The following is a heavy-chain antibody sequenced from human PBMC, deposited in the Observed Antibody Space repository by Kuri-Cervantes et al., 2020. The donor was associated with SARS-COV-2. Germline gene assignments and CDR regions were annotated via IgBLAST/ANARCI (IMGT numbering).Heavy chain of an antibody. Sequence: GESLKISCAASGFTFSSYAMHWVRQAPGKGLEWVAVISYDGSNKYYADSVKGRFTISRDNSKNTLYLQMNSLRAEDTAVYYCAKDPTYSDSSGTFDYWGRGTLVTVSS. CDR2: ISYDGSNK. CDR1: GFTFSSYA. CDR3: AKDPTYSDSSGTFDY. D-gene: IGHD3-22*01. V-gene: IGHV3-30-3*01. J-gene: IGHJ4*02.